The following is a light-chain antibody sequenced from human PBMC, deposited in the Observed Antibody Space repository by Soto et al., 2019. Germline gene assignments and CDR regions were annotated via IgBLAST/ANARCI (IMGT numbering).Light chain of an antibody. J-gene: IGLJ2*01. CDR3: SSYAGGNNLV. CDR1: SSDVGGYNY. CDR2: EVT. V-gene: IGLV2-8*01. Sequence: QSALTQPPSASGSPGQSVTISCSGTSSDVGGYNYVSWYQQHPDKAHKLMIFEVTKRPSGVPDRFSGSKSGNTASLTVSGLQADDEADYYCSSYAGGNNLVFGGGTKLTVL.